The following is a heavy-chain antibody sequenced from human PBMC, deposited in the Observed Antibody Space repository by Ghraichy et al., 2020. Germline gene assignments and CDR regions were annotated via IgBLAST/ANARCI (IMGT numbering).Heavy chain of an antibody. CDR2: IYYSGST. J-gene: IGHJ6*02. D-gene: IGHD2/OR15-2a*01. Sequence: SETLSLTCTVSGGSISSYYWSWIRQPPGKGLEWIGYIYYSGSTNYNPSLKSRVTISVDTSKNQFSLKLSSVTAADTAVYYCASSPNIGAGIPYGMDVWGQGTTVTVSS. CDR3: ASSPNIGAGIPYGMDV. CDR1: GGSISSYY. V-gene: IGHV4-59*01.